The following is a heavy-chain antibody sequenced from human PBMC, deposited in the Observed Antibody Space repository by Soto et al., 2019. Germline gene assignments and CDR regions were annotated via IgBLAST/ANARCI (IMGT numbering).Heavy chain of an antibody. CDR2: IIPIFGTA. CDR3: ARVPPVWVRGVHYFDY. CDR1: GGTFSSYA. J-gene: IGHJ4*02. D-gene: IGHD3-10*01. V-gene: IGHV1-69*12. Sequence: QVQLVQSGAEVKKPGSSVKVSCKASGGTFSSYAISWVRQAPGQGLEWMGGIIPIFGTANYAQKFQGRVTVTADESTSTAYRELSSLRSEDTAVYYCARVPPVWVRGVHYFDYWGQGTLVTVSS.